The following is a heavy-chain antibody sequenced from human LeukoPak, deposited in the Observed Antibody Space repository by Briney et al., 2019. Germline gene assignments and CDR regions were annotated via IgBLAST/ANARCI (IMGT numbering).Heavy chain of an antibody. Sequence: GASVKVSCKASGYTFTSYDINWVRQATGQGLEWMGWMNPNSGNTGYAQKLQGRVTMTRNTSISTAYMELSSLRSEDTAVYYCARGQRVATITPSGYWGQGTLVTVSS. CDR2: MNPNSGNT. CDR1: GYTFTSYD. D-gene: IGHD5-12*01. V-gene: IGHV1-8*01. J-gene: IGHJ4*02. CDR3: ARGQRVATITPSGY.